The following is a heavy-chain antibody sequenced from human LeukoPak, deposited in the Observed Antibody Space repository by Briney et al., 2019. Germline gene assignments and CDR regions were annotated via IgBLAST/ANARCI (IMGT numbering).Heavy chain of an antibody. D-gene: IGHD5-18*01. V-gene: IGHV4-61*02. CDR2: IYTSGST. CDR3: ARAPLWIQLRNAFDY. Sequence: QPSQTLSLTCTVFGGSISSGSYYWSWIRQPAGKGLEWIGRIYTSGSTNYNPSLKSRVTISVDTSKNQFSLDLSSVTAADTAVYYCARAPLWIQLRNAFDYWGQGTLVTVSS. J-gene: IGHJ4*02. CDR1: GGSISSGSYY.